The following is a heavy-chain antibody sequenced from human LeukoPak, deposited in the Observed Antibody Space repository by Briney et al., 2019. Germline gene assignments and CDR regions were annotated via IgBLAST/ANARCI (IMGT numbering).Heavy chain of an antibody. D-gene: IGHD3-3*01. CDR1: GFTFSSYA. Sequence: GGSLRLSCTASGFTFSSYAVNWVRQAPGKSLEWVSTIRGSGDGTYYAESVKGRFTVSRDNSKNTLYLQMNSLRAEDTAVYYCAREQYYDFWRGQHHSNWFDPWGQGTPVTVSS. CDR3: AREQYYDFWRGQHHSNWFDP. CDR2: IRGSGDGT. J-gene: IGHJ5*02. V-gene: IGHV3-23*01.